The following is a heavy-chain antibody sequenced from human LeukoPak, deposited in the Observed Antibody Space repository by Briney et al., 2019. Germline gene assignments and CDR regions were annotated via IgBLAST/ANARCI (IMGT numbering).Heavy chain of an antibody. V-gene: IGHV4-59*01. CDR2: IYYSGST. CDR3: AGIVVVPAVYDAFDI. D-gene: IGHD2-2*01. Sequence: PSETLSLTCTVSGGSISSYYWSWLRQPPGKGLEWIGYIYYSGSTNYNPSLKSRVTISVDTSKNQFSLKLSSLTAADTDVYYCAGIVVVPAVYDAFDIWGQGTMVTVSS. CDR1: GGSISSYY. J-gene: IGHJ3*02.